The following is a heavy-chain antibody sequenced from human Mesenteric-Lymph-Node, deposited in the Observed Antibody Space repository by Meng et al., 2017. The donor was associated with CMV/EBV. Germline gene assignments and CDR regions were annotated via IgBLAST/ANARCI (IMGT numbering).Heavy chain of an antibody. V-gene: IGHV3-74*01. Sequence: GESLKISCAASGFTFSSYWMHWVRQAPGKGLVWVSRINSDGSSTSYADSVKGRFTISRDISKNTLYLQMNSLRVEDTAVYYCAKDHPVFDCWGQGTLVTVSS. CDR1: GFTFSSYW. J-gene: IGHJ4*02. CDR3: AKDHPVFDC. CDR2: INSDGSST.